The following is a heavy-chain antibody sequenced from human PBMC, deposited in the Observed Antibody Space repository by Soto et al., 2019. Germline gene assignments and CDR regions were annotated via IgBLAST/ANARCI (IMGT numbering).Heavy chain of an antibody. CDR1: GYTFTTYG. CDR3: ARDPVGGNWFDP. Sequence: GASVKVSCKASGYTFTTYGISWVRQAPGQGLEWMGWINPYNGNTNYAQKLQGRVTMTTDTSTSTAYMELRSLRSDDTAVYYCARDPVGGNWFDPWGQGTLVTVSS. J-gene: IGHJ5*02. D-gene: IGHD1-26*01. CDR2: INPYNGNT. V-gene: IGHV1-18*01.